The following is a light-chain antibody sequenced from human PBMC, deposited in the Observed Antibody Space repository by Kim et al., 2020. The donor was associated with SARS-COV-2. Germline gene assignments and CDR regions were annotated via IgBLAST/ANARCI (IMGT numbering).Light chain of an antibody. V-gene: IGKV1-12*01. Sequence: DIQMTQSPSSVSASVGDRVTITYRASQGISSWLAWYQQKPGKAPKILNYAASSLQSGVPSRFSGSGSGTDFTLPISNLQPEECATFYCQQANSFPWTFGQRTKVDIK. CDR3: QQANSFPWT. J-gene: IGKJ1*01. CDR1: QGISSW. CDR2: AAS.